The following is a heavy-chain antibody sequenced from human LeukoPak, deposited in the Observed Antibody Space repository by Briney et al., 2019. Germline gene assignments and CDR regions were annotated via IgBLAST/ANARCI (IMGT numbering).Heavy chain of an antibody. CDR1: GFTFSSYS. CDR2: ISGSSSTI. J-gene: IGHJ5*02. CDR3: ARSSSRIDWFDP. V-gene: IGHV3-48*04. D-gene: IGHD2-15*01. Sequence: GGSLRLSCAASGFTFSSYSMNWVRQAPGKGLEWISYISGSSSTIYYADSVKGRFTISRDNAKNSLYLQMNSLRAEDTAVYYCARSSSRIDWFDPWGQGTLVTVSS.